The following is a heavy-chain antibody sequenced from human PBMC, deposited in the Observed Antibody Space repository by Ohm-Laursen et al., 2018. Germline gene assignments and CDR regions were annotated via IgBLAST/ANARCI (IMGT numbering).Heavy chain of an antibody. CDR1: GGSISSSSYY. V-gene: IGHV4-39*07. J-gene: IGHJ3*02. Sequence: GTLSLTCTVSGGSISSSSYYWGWIRQPPGKGLEWIGSIYHSGSTYYSPSLKSRVTISVDTSKNQFSLKLSSVTAADTAVYYCARRGHAFDIWGQGTMVTVSS. CDR2: IYHSGST. CDR3: ARRGHAFDI.